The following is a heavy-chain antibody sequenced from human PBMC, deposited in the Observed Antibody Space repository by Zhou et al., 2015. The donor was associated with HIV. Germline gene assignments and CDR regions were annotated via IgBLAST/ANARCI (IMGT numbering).Heavy chain of an antibody. J-gene: IGHJ4*02. CDR1: GYTFTNYG. D-gene: IGHD2-2*01. CDR3: ARSIDSLSYIVLVPPVYSGNDL. V-gene: IGHV1-18*01. Sequence: QVQLVQSGAEVRKPGASVKVSCKASGYTFTNYGITWVRQAPGQGLEWMGWISAYNGNTNYAQKLQDRVTMTTDTFTSTAYMELRSLRSDDTAVYFCARSIDSLSYIVLVPPVYSGNDLWGQGTLLTVSS. CDR2: ISAYNGNT.